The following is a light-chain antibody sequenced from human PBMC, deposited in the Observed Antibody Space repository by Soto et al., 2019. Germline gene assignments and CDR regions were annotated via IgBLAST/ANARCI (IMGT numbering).Light chain of an antibody. V-gene: IGLV2-14*01. J-gene: IGLJ2*01. CDR3: SSYTSSSTLGVV. Sequence: QSALTQPASVSGSPGQSITISCTGTSSDVGGYNYVSWYQQHPGKAPKLMIYDVSNRPSGVSNRFSGSKSGNTASLTISGLPAEDEADYYCSSYTSSSTLGVVFGGGTKLTVL. CDR2: DVS. CDR1: SSDVGGYNY.